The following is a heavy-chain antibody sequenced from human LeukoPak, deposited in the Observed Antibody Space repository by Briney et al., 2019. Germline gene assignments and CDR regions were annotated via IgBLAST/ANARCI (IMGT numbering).Heavy chain of an antibody. J-gene: IGHJ4*02. CDR1: GGSFSGYY. V-gene: IGHV4-34*01. Sequence: SETLSLTCAVYGGSFSGYYWSWIRQPPGKGLEWIGEINHSGSTNYNPSLKSRVTISVDTSKNQFSLKLSSVTAADTAVYYCARGNPITAMAPYYFDYWGQGTLVTVSS. CDR3: ARGNPITAMAPYYFDY. CDR2: INHSGST. D-gene: IGHD5-18*01.